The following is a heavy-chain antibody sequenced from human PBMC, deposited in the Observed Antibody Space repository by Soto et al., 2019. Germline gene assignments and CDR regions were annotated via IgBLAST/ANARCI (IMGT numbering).Heavy chain of an antibody. Sequence: QVQLQESGPGLVKPSQTLSLTCTVSGGSISSGGYYWSWIRQHPGKGLEWIGYIYYSGSTYYNPSLKSRVTISVDTSKNQFSLKLSSVTAADTAVYYCAREKVTMVRGVTSNDAFDIWGQGTMVTVSS. CDR1: GGSISSGGYY. CDR3: AREKVTMVRGVTSNDAFDI. J-gene: IGHJ3*02. V-gene: IGHV4-31*03. D-gene: IGHD3-10*01. CDR2: IYYSGST.